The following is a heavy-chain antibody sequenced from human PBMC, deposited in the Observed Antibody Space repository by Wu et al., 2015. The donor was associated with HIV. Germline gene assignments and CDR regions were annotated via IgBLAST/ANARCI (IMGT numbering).Heavy chain of an antibody. D-gene: IGHD6-19*01. CDR1: GYSFTRYF. CDR3: AREMGAIVVAGFDF. J-gene: IGHJ4*02. CDR2: INPSGGAT. V-gene: IGHV1-46*01. Sequence: QVQLVQTGAEVRKPGASVKLSCRTSGYSFTRYFIHWVRQAPGQGLEWMGIINPSGGATNYAQKFQGRVTMTMDTSTRTFYMDLSSLRSEDTAVYYCAREMGAIVVAGFDFWGQGTLVTVSS.